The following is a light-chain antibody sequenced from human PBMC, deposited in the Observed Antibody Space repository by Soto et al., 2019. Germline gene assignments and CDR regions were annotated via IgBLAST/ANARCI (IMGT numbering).Light chain of an antibody. CDR2: DVS. J-gene: IGLJ1*01. CDR1: SSDVAKYDY. CDR3: CSHAGSYTFV. V-gene: IGLV2-11*02. Sequence: QSALTQPRSVSGSPGQSVTISCTGTSSDVAKYDYVSWYQQSPARAPKLLIYDVSKRPSGVPDRFAGSKSGNTASLTISQIQADDEADYYCCSHAGSYTFVFGTGTKLTVL.